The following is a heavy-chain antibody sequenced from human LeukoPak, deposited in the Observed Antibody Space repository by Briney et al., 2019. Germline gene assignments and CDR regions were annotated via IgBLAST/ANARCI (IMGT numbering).Heavy chain of an antibody. V-gene: IGHV3-30-3*01. CDR1: GFTFSSYA. Sequence: GGSLRLSCAASGFTFSSYAMHWVRQAPGKGLEWVAVISYDGSNKYYADSVKGRFTISRDNSKNTLYLQMNSLRAEDTAVYYCARARGRSGSRGSVDWFDPWGQGTLVTVSS. D-gene: IGHD2-15*01. J-gene: IGHJ5*02. CDR2: ISYDGSNK. CDR3: ARARGRSGSRGSVDWFDP.